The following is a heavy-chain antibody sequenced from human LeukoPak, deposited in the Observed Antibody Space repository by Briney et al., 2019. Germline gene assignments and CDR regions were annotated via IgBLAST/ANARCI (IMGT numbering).Heavy chain of an antibody. V-gene: IGHV4-61*02. J-gene: IGHJ3*02. Sequence: SQTLSLTCTVSGGSISSGTYYWSWVRQPAGKGLEWIGRIYSSGSTNYNPSHKSRVTISVDPSKNQFSLKLSSVTAADTAVYYCARDLLHRGYAFDIWGQGTMVTVSS. D-gene: IGHD5-12*01. CDR3: ARDLLHRGYAFDI. CDR1: GGSISSGTYY. CDR2: IYSSGST.